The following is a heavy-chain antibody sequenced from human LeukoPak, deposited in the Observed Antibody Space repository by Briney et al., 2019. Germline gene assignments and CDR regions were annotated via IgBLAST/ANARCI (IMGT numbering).Heavy chain of an antibody. J-gene: IGHJ4*02. CDR2: ISYDGSNK. Sequence: GGSLRLSCEASGFTFSSYGMHWVRQAPGKGLEWVAVISYDGSNKYYADSVKGRFTISRDNSKNTLYLQMNSLRAEDTAVYYCAKVAAAGTIFTHLDYWGQGTLVTVSS. V-gene: IGHV3-30*18. CDR1: GFTFSSYG. CDR3: AKVAAAGTIFTHLDY. D-gene: IGHD6-13*01.